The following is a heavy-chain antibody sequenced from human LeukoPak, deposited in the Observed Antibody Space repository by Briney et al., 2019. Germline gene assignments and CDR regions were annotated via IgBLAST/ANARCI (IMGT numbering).Heavy chain of an antibody. J-gene: IGHJ5*02. D-gene: IGHD6-13*01. CDR2: MNPNSGNT. V-gene: IGHV1-8*01. Sequence: ASVKVSCKASGYTFTSYDINWVRQATGQGLEWMGWMNPNSGNTGYAQKFQGRVTMTRNASISTAYMELSSLRSEDTAVYYCASDRPEGIAAAGKRTAWGQGTLVTVSS. CDR3: ASDRPEGIAAAGKRTA. CDR1: GYTFTSYD.